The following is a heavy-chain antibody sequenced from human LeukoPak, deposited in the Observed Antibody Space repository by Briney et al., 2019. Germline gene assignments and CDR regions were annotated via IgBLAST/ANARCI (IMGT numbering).Heavy chain of an antibody. CDR3: ARDRANYIAAFDY. Sequence: GGSWSLSWAASGFPFGSYGMSGSGQAQGKGLDGLANIKQDGSEKYYVDSVKGRFTISRDNAKNSLYLQMNSLRAEDTAVYYCARDRANYIAAFDYWGQGTLVTVSS. D-gene: IGHD6-13*01. V-gene: IGHV3-7*01. J-gene: IGHJ4*02. CDR2: IKQDGSEK. CDR1: GFPFGSYG.